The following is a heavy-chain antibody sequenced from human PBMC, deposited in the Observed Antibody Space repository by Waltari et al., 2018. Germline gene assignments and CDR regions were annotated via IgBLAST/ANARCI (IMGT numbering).Heavy chain of an antibody. CDR1: GFTFRTYS. D-gene: IGHD4-17*01. V-gene: IGHV3-21*01. Sequence: EVQLVASGGGLVKPGGSLRLSCAAFGFTFRTYSMNWVRQAPGKGLEWVSSISSGSIYMTYADSVKGRVTISRDNAKNSLYLQMNSLRAEDTAVYYCARSSTTVTTFGWGQGTLVTVSS. CDR3: ARSSTTVTTFG. J-gene: IGHJ4*02. CDR2: ISSGSIYM.